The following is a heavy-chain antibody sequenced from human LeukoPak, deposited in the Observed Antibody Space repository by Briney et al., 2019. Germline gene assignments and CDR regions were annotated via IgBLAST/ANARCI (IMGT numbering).Heavy chain of an antibody. CDR3: ARSDPYYDFWSGYYTVSYYGMDV. CDR1: SGSISSSNW. Sequence: PSETLSLTCAVSSGSISSSNWWSWVRQPPGKGLEWIGEIYHSGSTNYNPSLKSRVTISVDKSKNQFSLKLSSVTAADTAVYYCARSDPYYDFWSGYYTVSYYGMDVWGQGTTVTVSS. D-gene: IGHD3-3*01. CDR2: IYHSGST. V-gene: IGHV4-4*02. J-gene: IGHJ6*02.